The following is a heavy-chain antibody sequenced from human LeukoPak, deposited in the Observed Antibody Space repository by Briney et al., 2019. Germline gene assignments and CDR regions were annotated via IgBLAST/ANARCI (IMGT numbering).Heavy chain of an antibody. D-gene: IGHD3-9*01. Sequence: ASVKVSCKASGYTFTNYGISWVRQAPGQGLEWMGWISAYNGNTNYAQKLQGRVTMTTDTSTSTAYMELRSLRSDDTAVYYCARYSPHTYYDILTGYGLPFDYWGQGTLVTVSS. CDR3: ARYSPHTYYDILTGYGLPFDY. CDR2: ISAYNGNT. J-gene: IGHJ4*02. V-gene: IGHV1-18*01. CDR1: GYTFTNYG.